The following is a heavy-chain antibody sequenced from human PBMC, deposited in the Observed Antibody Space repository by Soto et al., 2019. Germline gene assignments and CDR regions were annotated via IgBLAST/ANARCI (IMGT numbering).Heavy chain of an antibody. Sequence: EVQLVESGGGLVKPGGSLRLSCAASGFTFNHYTMNWVRQAPGKGLEWVSSIRGSTSHIYYADSVKGRFIISRDNAKNSLFLQMNSLRAEDTAVYYCARAFSSGYNPDAFDIWGQGTMVTVSS. V-gene: IGHV3-21*01. J-gene: IGHJ3*02. D-gene: IGHD3-22*01. CDR3: ARAFSSGYNPDAFDI. CDR1: GFTFNHYT. CDR2: IRGSTSHI.